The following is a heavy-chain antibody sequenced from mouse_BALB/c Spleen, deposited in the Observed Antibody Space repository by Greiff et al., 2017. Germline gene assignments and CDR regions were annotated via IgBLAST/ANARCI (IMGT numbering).Heavy chain of an antibody. CDR2: IYPGNSDT. Sequence: VQLQQSGTVLARPGASVKMSCKASGYSFTSYWMHWVKQRPGQGLEWIGAIYPGNSDTSYNQKFKGKAKLTAVTSASTAYMELSSLTNEDSAVYYCTRGKYGPLYAMDYWGQGTSVTVSS. V-gene: IGHV1-5*01. J-gene: IGHJ4*01. CDR1: GYSFTSYW. D-gene: IGHD2-10*02. CDR3: TRGKYGPLYAMDY.